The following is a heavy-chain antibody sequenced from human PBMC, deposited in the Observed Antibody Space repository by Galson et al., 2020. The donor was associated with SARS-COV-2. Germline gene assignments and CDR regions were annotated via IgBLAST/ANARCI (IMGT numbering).Heavy chain of an antibody. CDR1: GYTFTDYY. CDR2: INPNSGVT. D-gene: IGHD3-22*01. CDR3: ARDLYYYESSGFLGGWVDP. V-gene: IGHV1-2*06. Sequence: ASVKVSCEASGYTFTDYYIHWVRQAPGQGLEWMGRINPNSGVTNYAQKFQGRVTMTKDTSISTAYMELSSLRSDDTAVYYCARDLYYYESSGFLGGWVDPWGQGTLLTVSS. J-gene: IGHJ5*02.